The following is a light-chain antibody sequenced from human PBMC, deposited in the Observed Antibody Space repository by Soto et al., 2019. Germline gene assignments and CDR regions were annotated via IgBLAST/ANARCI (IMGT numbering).Light chain of an antibody. CDR1: QTINNN. V-gene: IGKV3-15*01. J-gene: IGKJ1*01. CDR2: GAS. CDR3: QQYDKWPWT. Sequence: DIVMTQSPATLSMSPGERATLSCRASQTINNNLAWNQQKPGQAPRLLIYGASTRATGIPDRFSGSGSGTDFNLTISSLQSEDFALYFWQQYDKWPWTFGQGTKVEI.